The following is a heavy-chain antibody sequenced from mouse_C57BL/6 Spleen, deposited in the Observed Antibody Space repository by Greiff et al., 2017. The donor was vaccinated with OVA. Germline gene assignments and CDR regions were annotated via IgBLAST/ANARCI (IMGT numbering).Heavy chain of an antibody. Sequence: EVQLVESGGDLVKPGGSLQLSCAASGFTFSSYGMSLVRQTPDKRLEWVATISSGGSYTYYPDSVKGRFTISRDNAKNTLYLQMSSLKSEDTARYYCGITTVVDGAMDYWGKGTSVTVSS. CDR2: ISSGGSYT. D-gene: IGHD1-1*01. CDR1: GFTFSSYG. V-gene: IGHV5-6*01. CDR3: GITTVVDGAMDY. J-gene: IGHJ4*01.